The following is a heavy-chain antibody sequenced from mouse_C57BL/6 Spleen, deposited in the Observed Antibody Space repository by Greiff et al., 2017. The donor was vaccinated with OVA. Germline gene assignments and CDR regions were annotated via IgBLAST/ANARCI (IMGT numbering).Heavy chain of an antibody. D-gene: IGHD2-1*01. CDR3: ARHWGGNYPYFDY. J-gene: IGHJ2*01. V-gene: IGHV5-9*01. Sequence: EVKLMESGGGLVKPGGSLKLSCAASGFTFSSYTMSWVRQTPEKRLEWVATISGGGGNTYYPDSVKGRFTISRDNAKNTLYLQMSSLRSEDTALYYCARHWGGNYPYFDYWGQGTTLTVSS. CDR1: GFTFSSYT. CDR2: ISGGGGNT.